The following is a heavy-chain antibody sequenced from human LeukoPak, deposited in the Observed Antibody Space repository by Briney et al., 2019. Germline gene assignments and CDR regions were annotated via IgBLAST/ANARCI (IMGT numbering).Heavy chain of an antibody. CDR2: IYHSGST. CDR3: ARGGYSGYDPFIDY. Sequence: SETLSLTCAVSGGSISSGGYSWSWIRQPPGKALEWIGYIYHSGSTYYNPSLKSRVTISVDRSKNQFSLKLSSVTAADSAVYYCARGGYSGYDPFIDYWGQGTLVTVSS. D-gene: IGHD5-12*01. J-gene: IGHJ4*02. CDR1: GGSISSGGYS. V-gene: IGHV4-30-2*01.